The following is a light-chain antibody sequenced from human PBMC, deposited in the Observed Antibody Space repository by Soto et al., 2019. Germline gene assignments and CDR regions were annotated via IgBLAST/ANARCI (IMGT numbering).Light chain of an antibody. CDR1: SSDVGGYKF. Sequence: QSALTQPASVSGSPGQSITISCAGSSSDVGGYKFVSWYQQYPGEVPKLLIYDVTNRPSGISSRFSGSKSGNTASLTISGLQTDDEGDYYCSSYTRSGTLVFGTGTKLTVL. V-gene: IGLV2-14*01. CDR3: SSYTRSGTLV. J-gene: IGLJ1*01. CDR2: DVT.